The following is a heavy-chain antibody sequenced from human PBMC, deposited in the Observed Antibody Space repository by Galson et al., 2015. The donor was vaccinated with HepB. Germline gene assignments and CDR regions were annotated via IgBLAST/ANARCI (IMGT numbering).Heavy chain of an antibody. CDR2: IKSKTDGETT. CDR3: TTDVYYSTYWSWLDP. Sequence: SLRLSCAASGFTFSSYSMNWVRQAPGKGLEWVGRIKSKTDGETTDYAAPVKGRFTISRDDSKNRLYLQMNSLKPEDTAVYYCTTDVYYSTYWSWLDPWCQGTLVTVPS. CDR1: GFTFSSYS. J-gene: IGHJ5*02. V-gene: IGHV3-15*01. D-gene: IGHD2-8*02.